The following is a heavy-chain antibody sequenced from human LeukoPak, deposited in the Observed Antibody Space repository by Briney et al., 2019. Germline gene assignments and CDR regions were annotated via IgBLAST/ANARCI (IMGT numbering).Heavy chain of an antibody. CDR2: IHHSGST. CDR1: VDSFSDDY. CDR3: ARSPATSWSNFDY. Sequence: SETLSLTCAVYVDSFSDDYWTWGRQPPGKGLEWVGEIHHSGSTNYRVSLKSRVTISVDRSKNQFSLKLTSVTAADTAVYYCARSPATSWSNFDYWGQGTLVTVPS. J-gene: IGHJ4*02. D-gene: IGHD2-2*01. V-gene: IGHV4-34*01.